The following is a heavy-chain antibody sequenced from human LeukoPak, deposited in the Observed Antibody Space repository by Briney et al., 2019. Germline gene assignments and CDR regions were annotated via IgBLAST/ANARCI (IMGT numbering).Heavy chain of an antibody. Sequence: PSETLSLTCAVSGGSISSSYWNWIRQPAGKGLEWIGRIYASGSTNYNPSLKGRVTMSVDTSKNQFSLRLNSVTAADTAVYYCARALVRRVVAAPSDYWGQGTLVTVSS. CDR3: ARALVRRVVAAPSDY. J-gene: IGHJ4*02. V-gene: IGHV4-4*07. CDR1: GGSISSSY. CDR2: IYASGST. D-gene: IGHD2-15*01.